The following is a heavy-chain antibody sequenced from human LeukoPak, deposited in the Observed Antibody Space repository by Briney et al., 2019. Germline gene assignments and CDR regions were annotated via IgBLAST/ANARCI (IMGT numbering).Heavy chain of an antibody. Sequence: GASVKVSCKASGYTFTGYYMHWVRQAPGQGLEWMGWINPNSGGTNYAQKFQGRVTMTRDTSISTAYMELSRLRSDDTAVYYCARPRFNSSGYYYEYWGQGTLVTVSS. CDR1: GYTFTGYY. J-gene: IGHJ4*02. V-gene: IGHV1-2*02. CDR3: ARPRFNSSGYYYEY. D-gene: IGHD3-22*01. CDR2: INPNSGGT.